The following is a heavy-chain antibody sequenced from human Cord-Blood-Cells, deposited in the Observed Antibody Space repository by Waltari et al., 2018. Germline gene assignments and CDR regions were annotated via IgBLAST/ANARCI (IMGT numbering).Heavy chain of an antibody. CDR1: GFTFSSYG. V-gene: IGHV3-33*01. J-gene: IGHJ4*02. CDR2: KWYDGSNK. D-gene: IGHD3-22*01. Sequence: QVQLVESGGGVVQPGRSLRLSCAASGFTFSSYGMHWVRQAPGKGLEWVAVKWYDGSNKYYADSVKGRFTISRDNSKNTLYLQMNSLRAEDTAVYYCASDSSGYIFDYWGQGTLVTVSS. CDR3: ASDSSGYIFDY.